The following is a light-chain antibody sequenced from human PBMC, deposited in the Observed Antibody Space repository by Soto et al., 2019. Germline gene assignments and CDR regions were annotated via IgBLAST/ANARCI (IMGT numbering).Light chain of an antibody. CDR2: SAS. CDR1: QSISTY. CDR3: QQVSTSPPWR. Sequence: DIEMTQSHCSVSASVGDRVTISCRAGQSISTYLNWYQQKPGTAPRLLIYSASSVKTGVPPRFSGSGSGRDFTLTISSLCPEDTAIHFCQQVSTSPPWRFCQGTKVAIK. V-gene: IGKV1-39*01. J-gene: IGKJ1*01.